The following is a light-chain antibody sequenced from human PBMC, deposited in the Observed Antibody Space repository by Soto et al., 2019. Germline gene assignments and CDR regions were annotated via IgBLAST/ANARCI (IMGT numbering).Light chain of an antibody. J-gene: IGKJ5*01. V-gene: IGKV3-11*01. CDR2: DAS. CDR1: QSVSSY. CDR3: QQSSNWPLIT. Sequence: EIVLPQSPATLSLSPGESAPLSCRASQSVSSYLAWYPQKPGQAPRLLIYDASNRATGIPARFSGSGSGTDFTLTIRSLEPEDFAVYYCQQSSNWPLITFGNGKRLAIK.